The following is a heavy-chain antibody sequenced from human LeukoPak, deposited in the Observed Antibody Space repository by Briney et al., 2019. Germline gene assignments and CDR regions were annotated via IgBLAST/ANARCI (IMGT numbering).Heavy chain of an antibody. CDR3: ARDQDSSSWRGFDY. V-gene: IGHV4-4*02. Sequence: SETLSLTCTVSGGSISSSNWWSWVRQPPGKGLEWIGEIYHSGSTNYNPSLKSRVTISVDKSKNQFSLKPSSVTAADTAVYYCARDQDSSSWRGFDYWGQGTLVTVSS. CDR2: IYHSGST. J-gene: IGHJ4*02. CDR1: GGSISSSNW. D-gene: IGHD6-13*01.